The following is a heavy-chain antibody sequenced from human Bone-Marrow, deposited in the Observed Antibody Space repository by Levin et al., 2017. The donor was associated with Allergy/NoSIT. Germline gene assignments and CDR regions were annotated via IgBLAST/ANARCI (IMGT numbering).Heavy chain of an antibody. CDR1: GFTLSTYA. J-gene: IGHJ4*02. V-gene: IGHV3-23*01. CDR2: ITSSGGST. D-gene: IGHD3-16*01. Sequence: GGSLRLSCVASGFTLSTYAMIWVRQGPGKGLEWVSGITSSGGSTYYADSVKGRFTISRDNSKNALYLQMDSLRGEDTALYYCAKDLPPRIYHDNFRGSLYWGQGTQVTVSS. CDR3: AKDLPPRIYHDNFRGSLY.